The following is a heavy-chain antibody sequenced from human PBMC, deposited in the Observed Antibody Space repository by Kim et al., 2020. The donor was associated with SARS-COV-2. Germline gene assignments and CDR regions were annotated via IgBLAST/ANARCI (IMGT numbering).Heavy chain of an antibody. D-gene: IGHD3-10*01. CDR2: MNTNRGNT. CDR1: GDTFGKYE. V-gene: IGHV1-8*01. J-gene: IGHJ6*01. CDR3: ARRRQHGSYY. Sequence: ASVKVSCKASGDTFGKYEINWVRQATGQGLEWMGWMNTNRGNTVYAQKFQGRISMARDPSTTTAYMALSSLRSEDTAVYSCARRRQHGSYY.